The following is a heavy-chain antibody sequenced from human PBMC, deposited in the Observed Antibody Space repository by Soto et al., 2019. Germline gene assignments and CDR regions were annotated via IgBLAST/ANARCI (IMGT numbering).Heavy chain of an antibody. CDR1: GYSFTSYW. V-gene: IGHV5-10-1*01. Sequence: LGESLKISCKGSGYSFTSYWISWVRQMPGKGLEWMGRIDPSDSYTNYSPSFQGHVTISADKSISTAYLQWSSLKASDTAMYYCARHGDSSGYYYYGMDVWGQGTTVTVSS. CDR2: IDPSDSYT. D-gene: IGHD6-19*01. CDR3: ARHGDSSGYYYYGMDV. J-gene: IGHJ6*02.